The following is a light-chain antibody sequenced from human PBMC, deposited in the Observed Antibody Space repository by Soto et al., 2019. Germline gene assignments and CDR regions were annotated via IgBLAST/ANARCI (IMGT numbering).Light chain of an antibody. CDR2: GAS. Sequence: EIVMTQSPATLSVSPGERATLSCRASQSVSSNLAWYQQEPGQAPRLLIYGASTRATGIPARFSGSGSGTEFTLTINSLQSEDFAVYYCQQCNNWPPWTFGQGTKVEIK. CDR3: QQCNNWPPWT. J-gene: IGKJ1*01. V-gene: IGKV3D-15*01. CDR1: QSVSSN.